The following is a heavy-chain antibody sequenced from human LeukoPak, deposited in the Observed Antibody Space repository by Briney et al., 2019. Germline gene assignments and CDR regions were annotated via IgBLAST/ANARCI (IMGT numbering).Heavy chain of an antibody. CDR1: GFTFSSYS. V-gene: IGHV3-21*01. Sequence: PGGSLRLSCAASGFTFSSYSMNWVRQAPGKGLEWVSSISSSSSYIYYADSVKGRFTISRDNAKNSLYLQMNSLRAEDTAVYYCARVDCSGGSCYLRPFDYWGQGTLVTVSS. CDR2: ISSSSSYI. J-gene: IGHJ4*02. D-gene: IGHD2-15*01. CDR3: ARVDCSGGSCYLRPFDY.